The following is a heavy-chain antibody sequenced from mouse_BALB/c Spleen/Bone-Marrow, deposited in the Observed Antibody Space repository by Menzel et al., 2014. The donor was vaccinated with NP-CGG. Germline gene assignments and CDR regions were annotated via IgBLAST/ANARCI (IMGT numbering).Heavy chain of an antibody. Sequence: VQLVESGPELAKPGASVKMSCKASGYTFTDTWIHWIKQRPGQGLEWIGYINPSTGYAEYNQNFKDKATLTVDKSSSTAYMQLSNLTSEDSAVYYCARDYWGQGTTLTVSS. CDR3: ARDY. J-gene: IGHJ2*01. CDR1: GYTFTDTW. CDR2: INPSTGYA. V-gene: IGHV1-7*01.